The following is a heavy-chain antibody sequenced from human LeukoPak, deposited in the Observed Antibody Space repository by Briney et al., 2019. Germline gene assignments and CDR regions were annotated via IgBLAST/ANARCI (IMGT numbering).Heavy chain of an antibody. V-gene: IGHV3-49*04. CDR3: ARARYANYVNLDW. CDR1: GFTFDDYA. D-gene: IGHD4/OR15-4a*01. J-gene: IGHJ4*02. Sequence: GGSLRLSCTTSGFTFDDYAMSWVRQAPGRGLEWVGFIRSKAFGGAAEYAASVRGRFTISRDDSKSIAYLHMNSTEAEDTAVYYCARARYANYVNLDWWGQGTLVTVSS. CDR2: IRSKAFGGAA.